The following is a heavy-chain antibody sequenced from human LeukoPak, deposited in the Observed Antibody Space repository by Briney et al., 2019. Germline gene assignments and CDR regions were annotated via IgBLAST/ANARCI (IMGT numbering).Heavy chain of an antibody. Sequence: GGSLRLSCAASGFTFSDYYMTWIRQAPGKGLEWVSYISSSGSTIYYADSVKGRFTISRDNAKNSLYLQMNSLRAEDTAVYYCARDRQYYYDSSGYYHYGPYYFDYWGQGTLVTVSS. CDR2: ISSSGSTI. J-gene: IGHJ4*02. CDR3: ARDRQYYYDSSGYYHYGPYYFDY. V-gene: IGHV3-11*01. CDR1: GFTFSDYY. D-gene: IGHD3-22*01.